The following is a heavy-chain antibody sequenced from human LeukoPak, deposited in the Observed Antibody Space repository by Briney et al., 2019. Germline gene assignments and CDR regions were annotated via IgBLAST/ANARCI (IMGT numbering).Heavy chain of an antibody. CDR3: ARGVTVRNYFDY. CDR2: ISTSSSII. Sequence: GGSLRLSCAASGFTFSSYSMNWVRRAPGKGLEWVSYISTSSSIIYYADSVKGRFTISRDNTKNSLYLQMDSLRAEDTAVYYCARGVTVRNYFDYWGQGTLVTVSS. D-gene: IGHD4-17*01. J-gene: IGHJ4*02. V-gene: IGHV3-48*01. CDR1: GFTFSSYS.